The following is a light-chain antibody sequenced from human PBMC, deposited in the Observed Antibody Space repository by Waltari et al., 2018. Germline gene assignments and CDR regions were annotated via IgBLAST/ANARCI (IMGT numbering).Light chain of an antibody. J-gene: IGLJ3*02. CDR2: EGS. Sequence: QSVLTRPASVSGSPGQSITISCTGSRSDVGNYNFVSWYQQHPDEAPKLVIYEGSKRPPWISIRFSGSKSGNTASLTISRLQAEDEADYFCCSYAGSRTPWVFGGGTRVTVL. CDR3: CSYAGSRTPWV. CDR1: RSDVGNYNF. V-gene: IGLV2-23*01.